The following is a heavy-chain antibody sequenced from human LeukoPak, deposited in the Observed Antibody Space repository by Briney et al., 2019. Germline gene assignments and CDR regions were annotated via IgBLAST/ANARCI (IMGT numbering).Heavy chain of an antibody. CDR1: GFIFSSYW. Sequence: GGSLRLSCTTSGFIFSSYWMCWVRQAPGKGLEWVANIKSDGSEEYYGDSVKGRFTISRDNAKNSLYLQMNSLRVEDTAVYYCARGDLWLGHWGQGSLVTVSS. J-gene: IGHJ4*02. CDR3: ARGDLWLGH. D-gene: IGHD3-10*01. V-gene: IGHV3-7*01. CDR2: IKSDGSEE.